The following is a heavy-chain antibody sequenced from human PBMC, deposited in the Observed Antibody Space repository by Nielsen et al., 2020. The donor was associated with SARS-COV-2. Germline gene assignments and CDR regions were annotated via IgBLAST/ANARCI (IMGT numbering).Heavy chain of an antibody. Sequence: GESLKISCAASGFTFSSYAMHWVRQAPGKGLEWVADIKQDGSEKVYVDSVKGRFTISRDNAKNSLYLQMNSLRAEDTAIYYCARDWGRAFDVWSQGTMVTVSS. CDR3: ARDWGRAFDV. V-gene: IGHV3-7*01. CDR2: IKQDGSEK. CDR1: GFTFSSYA. D-gene: IGHD3-16*01. J-gene: IGHJ3*01.